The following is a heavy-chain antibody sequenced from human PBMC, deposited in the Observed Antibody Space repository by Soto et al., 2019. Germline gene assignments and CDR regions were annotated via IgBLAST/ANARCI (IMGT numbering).Heavy chain of an antibody. V-gene: IGHV3-23*01. D-gene: IGHD3-10*01. J-gene: IGHJ4*02. CDR2: ISVGGDTT. CDR1: GFTFNNYA. Sequence: EVQLLESGGGLVQPGGSLRLSCAASGFTFNNYALPWVRQAPGKGLEWVSAISVGGDTTSYADSVKGRFTVSRDGSNNTLYLQMSSLRAEDTALYYCAKGRGGSGSLTPRVDFWGQGTLVTVSS. CDR3: AKGRGGSGSLTPRVDF.